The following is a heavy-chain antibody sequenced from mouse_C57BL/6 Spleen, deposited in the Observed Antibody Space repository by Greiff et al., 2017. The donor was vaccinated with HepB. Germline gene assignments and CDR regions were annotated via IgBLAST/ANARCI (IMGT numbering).Heavy chain of an antibody. CDR2: IYPGDGDT. CDR3: ARFYCGSSLFDY. CDR1: GYAFSSSW. D-gene: IGHD1-1*01. Sequence: VQLQQSGPELVQPGASVKISCKASGYAFSSSWMNWVKQRPGKGLEWIGRIYPGDGDTNYNGKFKGKATLTADKSSSTAYMQLSSLTSEDSAVYFCARFYCGSSLFDYWGQGTTLTV. J-gene: IGHJ2*01. V-gene: IGHV1-82*01.